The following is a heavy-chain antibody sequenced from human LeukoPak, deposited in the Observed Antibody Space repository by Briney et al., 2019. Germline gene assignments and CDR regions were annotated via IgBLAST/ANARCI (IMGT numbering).Heavy chain of an antibody. J-gene: IGHJ4*02. V-gene: IGHV4-31*03. Sequence: PSETLSLTCTVSGGSISSGGYYWSWIRQHPGKGLEWIGYIYYSGSTYYNPSLKSRVTISVDTSKNQFSLKLSSVTAADTAVYYCARGQYYYDSSGYSMNFDYWGQGTLVTVSS. D-gene: IGHD3-22*01. CDR1: GGSISSGGYY. CDR2: IYYSGST. CDR3: ARGQYYYDSSGYSMNFDY.